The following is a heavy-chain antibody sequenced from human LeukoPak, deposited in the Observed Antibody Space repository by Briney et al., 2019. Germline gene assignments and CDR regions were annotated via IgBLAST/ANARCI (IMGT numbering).Heavy chain of an antibody. CDR2: ISYDGSNK. D-gene: IGHD1-26*01. Sequence: GGSLRLSCAGSGFTFSSYAMHWVRQAPGKGLEWVAVISYDGSNKYYADSVKGRFTISRDNSKNTLYLQMNSLRAEDTAVYYCAREGGGSYGGSDIWGQGTMVTVSS. J-gene: IGHJ3*02. CDR3: AREGGGSYGGSDI. V-gene: IGHV3-30-3*01. CDR1: GFTFSSYA.